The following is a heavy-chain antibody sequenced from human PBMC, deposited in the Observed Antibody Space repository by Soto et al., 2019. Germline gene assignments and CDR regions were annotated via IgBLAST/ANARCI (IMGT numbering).Heavy chain of an antibody. CDR1: GFTFSGYG. CDR2: IWFDGSDA. D-gene: IGHD2-15*01. Sequence: QAQLVESGGGVVRPGRSQRLSCAASGFTFSGYGMHWVRQAPGKGLEWVAFIWFDGSDALYSDSVKGRFTISRDNSKNTLFLQLNSLRGDDTAVYYCAREGYCSGGGCSGGMEVWGQGTTVTVSS. CDR3: AREGYCSGGGCSGGMEV. J-gene: IGHJ6*02. V-gene: IGHV3-33*01.